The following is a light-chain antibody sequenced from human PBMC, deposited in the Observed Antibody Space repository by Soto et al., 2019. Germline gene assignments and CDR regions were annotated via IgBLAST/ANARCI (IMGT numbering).Light chain of an antibody. Sequence: QSALTQPASVSGSPGQSITISCTGTSSDVGVYNYVSWYQQHPGKAPKLMIYDVSNRPSGVSNRFSGSKSGNTASLTISGLQAEDEADYYCSSYTSSTTLVVFGGGNKLTVL. V-gene: IGLV2-14*01. J-gene: IGLJ2*01. CDR3: SSYTSSTTLVV. CDR2: DVS. CDR1: SSDVGVYNY.